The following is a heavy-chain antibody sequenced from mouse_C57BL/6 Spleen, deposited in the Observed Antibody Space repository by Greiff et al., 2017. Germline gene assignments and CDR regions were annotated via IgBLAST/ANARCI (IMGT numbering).Heavy chain of an antibody. V-gene: IGHV1-81*01. CDR3: ARRTTVVAEGYFDV. D-gene: IGHD1-1*01. CDR2: IYPRSGNT. CDR1: GYTFTSYG. Sequence: QVQLKESGAELARPGASVKLSCKASGYTFTSYGISWVKQRTGQGLEWIGEIYPRSGNTYYNEKFKGKATLTADKSSSTAYMELRSLTSEDSAVYFWARRTTVVAEGYFDVWGTGTTVTVSS. J-gene: IGHJ1*03.